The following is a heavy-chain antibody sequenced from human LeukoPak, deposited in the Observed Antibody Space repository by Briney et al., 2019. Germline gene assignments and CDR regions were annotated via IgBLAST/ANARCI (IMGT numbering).Heavy chain of an antibody. J-gene: IGHJ6*03. CDR1: GYTVTGYY. Sequence: ASVKVSCKASGYTVTGYYMHWVRQAPGQGLGWMGWSNPNSGGTNYAQKFQGRVTMTRATPISTAYMELSRLRSDDTAVYYCASNQYSSGWYDWYYYYYYMDVWGKGTTVTVSS. CDR3: ASNQYSSGWYDWYYYYYYMDV. V-gene: IGHV1-2*02. CDR2: SNPNSGGT. D-gene: IGHD6-19*01.